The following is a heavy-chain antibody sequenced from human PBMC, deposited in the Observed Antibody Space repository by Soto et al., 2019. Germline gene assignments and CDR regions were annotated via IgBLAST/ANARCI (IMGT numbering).Heavy chain of an antibody. CDR2: VNPNSGGS. Sequence: QVHLVQSGAEVRKPGASVRVSCKASGYSFTDFYIFWVRQAPGQGPEWMAWVNPNSGGSKSAEKFQGRVSLTTDTPTTTSYMDLKNLTSDDTGVYFCARGPLTGFDLWGQGTLVIVSS. D-gene: IGHD7-27*01. CDR1: GYSFTDFY. J-gene: IGHJ4*02. CDR3: ARGPLTGFDL. V-gene: IGHV1-2*02.